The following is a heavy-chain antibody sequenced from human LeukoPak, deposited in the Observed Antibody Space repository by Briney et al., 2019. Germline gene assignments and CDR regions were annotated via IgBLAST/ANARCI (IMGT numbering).Heavy chain of an antibody. D-gene: IGHD5-12*01. CDR3: ARGRREVATEDYYFDY. J-gene: IGHJ4*02. CDR1: GGTFSSYA. CDR2: IIPIFGTA. Sequence: SVKVSCKASGGTFSSYAISWVRQAPGQGLEWMGGIIPIFGTANYAQKFQGRVTITADESTSTAYMELSSLRSEDTAVYYCARGRREVATEDYYFDYWGQGTLSPSPQ. V-gene: IGHV1-69*01.